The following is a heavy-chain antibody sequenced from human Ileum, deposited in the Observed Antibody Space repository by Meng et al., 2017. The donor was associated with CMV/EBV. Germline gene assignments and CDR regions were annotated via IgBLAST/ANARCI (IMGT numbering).Heavy chain of an antibody. D-gene: IGHD3-22*01. Sequence: LTCAVSGGSISRGSYYWSWIRQPPGKGLEWIGLIYNSGTTYYTASLRSRLNISIDTSKNQLSLRLSSVTAADTAVYFCAGSWGYYSDYWGLGTLVTVSS. J-gene: IGHJ4*02. CDR3: AGSWGYYSDY. CDR1: GGSISRGSYY. V-gene: IGHV4-30-4*01. CDR2: IYNSGTT.